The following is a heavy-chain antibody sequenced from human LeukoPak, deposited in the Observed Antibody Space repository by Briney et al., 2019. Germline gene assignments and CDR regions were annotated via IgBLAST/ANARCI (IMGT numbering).Heavy chain of an antibody. CDR2: IYPGNSDT. CDR1: GYTFTSYR. J-gene: IGHJ4*02. CDR3: ATLDYYDSSDYYRPFDH. V-gene: IGHV5-51*01. D-gene: IGHD3-22*01. Sequence: GASLKISCKGSGYTFTSYRIAWVRQMSGKGLEWMGIIYPGNSDTRYSPSFQGQVTISADKSISTVYLQWSSLKASDTAMYYCATLDYYDSSDYYRPFDHWGQGTPVTVSS.